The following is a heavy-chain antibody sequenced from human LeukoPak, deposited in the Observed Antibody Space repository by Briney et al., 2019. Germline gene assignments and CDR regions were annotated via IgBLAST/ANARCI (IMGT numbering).Heavy chain of an antibody. V-gene: IGHV4-61*02. CDR3: ARSSDSSGYYGGGIIDY. CDR1: GGSISSGGYS. J-gene: IGHJ4*02. CDR2: IYTNENT. Sequence: SETLSLTCAVSGGSISSGGYSWNWIRQPAGKGLEWIGRIYTNENTFFNPSLKSRVTMSVDTSKNQFSLQLTSVTAADAAVYYCARSSDSSGYYGGGIIDYWGQGTLVTVSS. D-gene: IGHD6-19*01.